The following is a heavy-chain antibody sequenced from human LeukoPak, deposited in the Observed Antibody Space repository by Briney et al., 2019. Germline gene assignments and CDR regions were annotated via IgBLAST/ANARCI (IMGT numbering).Heavy chain of an antibody. CDR2: IKSKPDGGTT. D-gene: IGHD1-1*01. J-gene: IGHJ4*02. CDR3: TTAVL. CDR1: GFTFSNAW. Sequence: KPGGSLRLSCAASGFTFSNAWMSWVRQAPGKGLEWVGRIKSKPDGGTTDYAAPVKGRFTISRDDSKNTLYLQMNSLKTEDTAVYYCTTAVLWGQGTLVTVSS. V-gene: IGHV3-15*01.